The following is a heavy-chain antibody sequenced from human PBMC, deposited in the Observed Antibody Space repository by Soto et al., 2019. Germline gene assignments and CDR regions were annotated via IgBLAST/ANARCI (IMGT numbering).Heavy chain of an antibody. D-gene: IGHD3-10*01. CDR2: ISGGSSVT. Sequence: GGSLRLSCTASGFTFSDYAMTWVRQAAGKGLEWVSTISGGSSVTYYGDSVKGRFTISRDNTKKTLFLQLNRLSAENTATYYCAKVLSKNYYYPFDFWGQGTQVTVSS. J-gene: IGHJ4*02. CDR1: GFTFSDYA. CDR3: AKVLSKNYYYPFDF. V-gene: IGHV3-23*01.